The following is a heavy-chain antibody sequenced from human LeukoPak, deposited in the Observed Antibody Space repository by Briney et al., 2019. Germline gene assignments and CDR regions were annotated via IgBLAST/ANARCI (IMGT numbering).Heavy chain of an antibody. J-gene: IGHJ4*02. CDR3: ARDTSGYTFDD. CDR1: GFTFSSYS. D-gene: IGHD5-18*01. CDR2: ISATSNYK. Sequence: GGSLRLSCAASGFTFSSYSMNWVRQAPGKGLEWVSSISATSNYKYYADSVKGRFAISRDNAKNPLYPQMNSLRAEDTAVYYCARDTSGYTFDDWGQGTLVTVSS. V-gene: IGHV3-21*01.